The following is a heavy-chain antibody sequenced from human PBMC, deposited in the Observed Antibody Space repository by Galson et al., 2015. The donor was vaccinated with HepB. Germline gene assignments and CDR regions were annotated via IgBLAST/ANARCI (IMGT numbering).Heavy chain of an antibody. CDR3: ARLPYCSSTSCANLNHAFDI. D-gene: IGHD2-2*01. CDR1: GFTFSSYS. CDR2: ISSSSSTI. J-gene: IGHJ3*02. Sequence: SLRLSCAASGFTFSSYSMNWVRQAPGKGLEWVSYISSSSSTIYYADSVKGRFTISRDNAKNSLYLQMNSLRAEDTAVYYCARLPYCSSTSCANLNHAFDIWGQGTMVTVSS. V-gene: IGHV3-48*01.